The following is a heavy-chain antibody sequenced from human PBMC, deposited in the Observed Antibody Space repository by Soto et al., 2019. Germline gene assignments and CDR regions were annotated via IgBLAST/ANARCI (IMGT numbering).Heavy chain of an antibody. CDR3: ARAKYSGSIGG. Sequence: SETLSLTCAVYGGSFSGYYWSWIRQPPGKGLEWIGEINHSGSTNYNPSLKSRVTISVDTSKNQFSLKLSSVTAADTAVYYCARAKYSGSIGGWGQGTLVTV. D-gene: IGHD1-26*01. CDR1: GGSFSGYY. J-gene: IGHJ4*02. V-gene: IGHV4-34*01. CDR2: INHSGST.